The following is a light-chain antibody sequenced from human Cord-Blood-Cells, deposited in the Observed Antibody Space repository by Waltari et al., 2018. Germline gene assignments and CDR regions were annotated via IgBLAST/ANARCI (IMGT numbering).Light chain of an antibody. CDR1: QSVSSY. CDR3: QQRSNWPPLT. Sequence: EIVLTQSPATLSLSPGERATLYCRASQSVSSYLAWYQQKHGQAPRLLIYDASNRATGIPARFSGSGSGTDFTLTISSLEPEDFAVYYCQQRSNWPPLTFGGGTKVEIK. V-gene: IGKV3-11*01. J-gene: IGKJ4*01. CDR2: DAS.